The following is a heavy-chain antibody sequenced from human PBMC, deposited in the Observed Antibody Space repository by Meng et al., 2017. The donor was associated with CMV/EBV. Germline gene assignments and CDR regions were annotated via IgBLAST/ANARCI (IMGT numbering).Heavy chain of an antibody. D-gene: IGHD6-13*01. J-gene: IGHJ5*02. CDR1: GFTFGAYA. Sequence: GGSLRLSCAASGFTFGAYAMHWFRQAPGKGLEWVSGISWNSGSIGYADSVKGRFTISRDNAKNSLYLQMNSLRAEDTALYYCAKGIAAAVPNWFDPWGQGTLVTVSS. CDR2: ISWNSGSI. V-gene: IGHV3-9*01. CDR3: AKGIAAAVPNWFDP.